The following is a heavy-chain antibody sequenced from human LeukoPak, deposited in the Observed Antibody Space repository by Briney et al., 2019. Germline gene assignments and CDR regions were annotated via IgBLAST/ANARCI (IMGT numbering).Heavy chain of an antibody. J-gene: IGHJ4*02. D-gene: IGHD5-24*01. V-gene: IGHV3-74*01. CDR2: MNSDGSST. CDR3: ASSLTPGDGYNSRPFDY. CDR1: GFTFSSYW. Sequence: GGSLRLSCADSGFTFSSYWMHWVRQAPGKGLVWVSRMNSDGSSTTYADSVKGRFTISRDNAKNSLHLQMNSLRAEDTAVYYCASSLTPGDGYNSRPFDYWGQGTLVTVSS.